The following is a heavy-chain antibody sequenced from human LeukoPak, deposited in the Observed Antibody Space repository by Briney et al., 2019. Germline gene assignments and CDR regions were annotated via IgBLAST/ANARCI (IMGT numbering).Heavy chain of an antibody. J-gene: IGHJ4*02. CDR3: ARDPPMTTVTTFYY. V-gene: IGHV3-30-3*01. D-gene: IGHD4-17*01. CDR2: ISYDGSNK. CDR1: GFTFSSYA. Sequence: GGSLRLSCAASGFTFSSYAMHWVRQAPGKGLEWVAVISYDGSNKYYADSVKGRFTISRDNPKNTLYLQMNSLRAEDTAVYYCARDPPMTTVTTFYYWGQGTLVTVSS.